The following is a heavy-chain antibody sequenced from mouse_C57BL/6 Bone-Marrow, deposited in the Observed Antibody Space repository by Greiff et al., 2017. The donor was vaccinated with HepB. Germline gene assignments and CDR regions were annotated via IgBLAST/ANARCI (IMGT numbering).Heavy chain of an antibody. V-gene: IGHV1-64*01. J-gene: IGHJ2*01. Sequence: QVQLQQPGAELAKPGASAKLSCKASGYTFTSYWMYWVKQRTGQGLEWIGMIHPNSGSTNYNEKLKSKATLTVDKSSSTAYMQLSSLTSEDSAVYYCARRRVVNFDYWGQGNTLTVSA. D-gene: IGHD1-1*01. CDR3: ARRRVVNFDY. CDR2: IHPNSGST. CDR1: GYTFTSYW.